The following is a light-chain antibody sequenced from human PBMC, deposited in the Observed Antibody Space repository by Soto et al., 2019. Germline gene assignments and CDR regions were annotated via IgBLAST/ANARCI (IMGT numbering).Light chain of an antibody. Sequence: QSALTQPASVSGSPGQSITISCTGTSSDVGGYNYVSWYQQHPGKAPKLMIYEVSNRPSGVSNRFSGSKSGNTASLTISGLQAEYEADYYCSSYTNSSPYVVFGGGTQLTVL. V-gene: IGLV2-14*01. CDR1: SSDVGGYNY. J-gene: IGLJ2*01. CDR3: SSYTNSSPYVV. CDR2: EVS.